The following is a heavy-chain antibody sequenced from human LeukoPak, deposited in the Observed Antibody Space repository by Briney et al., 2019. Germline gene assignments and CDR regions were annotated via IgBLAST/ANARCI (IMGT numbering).Heavy chain of an antibody. Sequence: SETLSLTCTVSGYSISSGYYWGWVRQPPGKGLEWIGSIYHSGSTYYNPSLESRVTISVDTSKNQFSLKLSSVTAADTAVYYCARDTTEDIQLWFRTKGWFDPWGQGTLVTVSS. J-gene: IGHJ5*02. CDR1: GYSISSGYY. CDR2: IYHSGST. CDR3: ARDTTEDIQLWFRTKGWFDP. D-gene: IGHD5-18*01. V-gene: IGHV4-38-2*02.